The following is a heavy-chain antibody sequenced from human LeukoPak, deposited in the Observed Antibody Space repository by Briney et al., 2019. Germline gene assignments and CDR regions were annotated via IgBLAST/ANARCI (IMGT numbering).Heavy chain of an antibody. CDR1: GSSISTDYY. J-gene: IGHJ4*02. Sequence: SETLSLTCAVSGSSISTDYYWSWIRQPPGKGLEWIGSIHHNGRICYSPSLKSRATLSLDTSKNQLSLRLSSLTAADTALYFCSRESSSSSDYWGQGTLVTVSS. D-gene: IGHD6-6*01. CDR3: SRESSSSSDY. V-gene: IGHV4-38-2*02. CDR2: IHHNGRI.